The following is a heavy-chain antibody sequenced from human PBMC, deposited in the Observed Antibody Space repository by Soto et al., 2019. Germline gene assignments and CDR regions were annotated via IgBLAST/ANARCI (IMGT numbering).Heavy chain of an antibody. V-gene: IGHV3-7*01. D-gene: IGHD6-6*01. J-gene: IGHJ4*02. Sequence: EVQLVESGGGLVQPGGTLRLSCAASGFPFRVYCLTWVRQAPGKGLEWVANIKKDGSEKYYVDSVKGRFTISRDNAKNTLYLPMKSLRAEDAAMYDCAREYSRSSEWGQGTLVTVSS. CDR3: AREYSRSSE. CDR2: IKKDGSEK. CDR1: GFPFRVYC.